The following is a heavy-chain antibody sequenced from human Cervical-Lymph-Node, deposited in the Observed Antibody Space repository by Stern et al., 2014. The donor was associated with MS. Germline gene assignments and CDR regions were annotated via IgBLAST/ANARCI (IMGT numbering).Heavy chain of an antibody. CDR3: ASEYPGRRKFDY. J-gene: IGHJ4*02. D-gene: IGHD2-15*01. Sequence: QVQLVESGGGVVQPGRSLRLSCAASGFTFSNYVMDWVRQAPGKGLEWVAVISYDGSNTYYADAVKGRFTISRDNSRNTLYLQMNSLRVEDTAVYYCASEYPGRRKFDYWVQGTLVTVSS. CDR1: GFTFSNYV. CDR2: ISYDGSNT. V-gene: IGHV3-30-3*01.